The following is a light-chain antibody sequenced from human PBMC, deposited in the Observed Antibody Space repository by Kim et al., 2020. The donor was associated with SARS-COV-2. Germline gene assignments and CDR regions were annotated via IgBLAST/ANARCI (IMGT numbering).Light chain of an antibody. CDR1: QYIVLS. V-gene: IGKV1-5*03. Sequence: ASVVDRVAIPCRAIQYIVLSLVWYQQHPGKAPKLLIYQASGLQTGVPARFSGRGSATEFTLTVSSLQPEDFATYYCQQYHDYSGVFGQGTKVDIK. CDR2: QAS. CDR3: QQYHDYSGV. J-gene: IGKJ1*01.